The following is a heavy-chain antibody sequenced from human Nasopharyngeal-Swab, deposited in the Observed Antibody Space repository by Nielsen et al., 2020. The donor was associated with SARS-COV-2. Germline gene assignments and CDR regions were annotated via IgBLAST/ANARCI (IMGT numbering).Heavy chain of an antibody. Sequence: GESLKISCAASGFTLSSYCMTWVRQAPGKGLEWVSSIGGSGDSTFYADSVKGRFTISRDRSKNTLYLQMNSLRVEDTAVYYCVKNTIMVETYSYYMDVWGKGATVTVSS. CDR1: GFTLSSYC. J-gene: IGHJ6*03. CDR3: VKNTIMVETYSYYMDV. D-gene: IGHD5-24*01. V-gene: IGHV3-23*01. CDR2: IGGSGDST.